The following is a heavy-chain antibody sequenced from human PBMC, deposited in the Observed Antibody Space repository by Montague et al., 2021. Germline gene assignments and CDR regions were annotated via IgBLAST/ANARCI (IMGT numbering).Heavy chain of an antibody. CDR3: ARDGPRTHYFVY. D-gene: IGHD2-2*01. CDR1: GFIFSSYA. V-gene: IGHV3-23*01. Sequence: SLRLSCAASGFIFSSYAMSWVRQTPGQGLEWVSTMNAGSGNTYYADSVKGRFTISRDNSKNTLYLQMNSLRAEDTAVYYCARDGPRTHYFVYWGQGALVTVPS. CDR2: MNAGSGNT. J-gene: IGHJ4*02.